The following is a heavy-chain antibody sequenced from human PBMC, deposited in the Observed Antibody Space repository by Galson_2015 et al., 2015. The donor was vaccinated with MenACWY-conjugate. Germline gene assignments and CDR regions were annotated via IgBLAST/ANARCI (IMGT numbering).Heavy chain of an antibody. V-gene: IGHV3-30*18. J-gene: IGHJ6*02. CDR3: AKERGEGDQSRSGGIGYFYYGMDV. Sequence: SLRLSCAASGFTFSSYGKHWVRQAPGKGLEWVAVISNDGSNKYYEDSVKGRFTMSRDNFKNTVDLQMNSLRTEDTAIYYCAKERGEGDQSRSGGIGYFYYGMDVWGQGTTVTVSS. CDR2: ISNDGSNK. D-gene: IGHD2-15*01. CDR1: GFTFSSYG.